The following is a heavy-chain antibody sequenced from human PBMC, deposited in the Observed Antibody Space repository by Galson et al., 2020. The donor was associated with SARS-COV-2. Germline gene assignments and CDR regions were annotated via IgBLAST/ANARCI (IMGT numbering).Heavy chain of an antibody. J-gene: IGHJ3*02. V-gene: IGHV4-30-4*01. Sequence: ETSETLSLTCTVSGGSISSGDYYWSWIRQPPGKGLEWIGYIYYSGSTYYNPSLKSRVTISVDTSKNQFSLKLSSVTTAGTAVYYCASDRKGIFGVVRAFDIWGQGTMVTVSS. CDR1: GGSISSGDYY. D-gene: IGHD3-3*01. CDR2: IYYSGST. CDR3: ASDRKGIFGVVRAFDI.